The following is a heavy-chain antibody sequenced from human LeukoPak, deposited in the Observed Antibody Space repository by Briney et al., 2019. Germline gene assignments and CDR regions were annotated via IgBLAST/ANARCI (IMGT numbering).Heavy chain of an antibody. J-gene: IGHJ4*02. CDR1: GFIFTNYG. Sequence: GGTLRLSCAASGFIFTNYGMSWVRQAPGKGLEWVSYISSSGSTIYYADSVKGRFTISRDNAKNSLYLQMNSLRAEDTAVYYCARDLVVGEAFSYSSWGQGTLVTVSS. V-gene: IGHV3-11*01. CDR3: ARDLVVGEAFSYSS. CDR2: ISSSGSTI. D-gene: IGHD6-13*01.